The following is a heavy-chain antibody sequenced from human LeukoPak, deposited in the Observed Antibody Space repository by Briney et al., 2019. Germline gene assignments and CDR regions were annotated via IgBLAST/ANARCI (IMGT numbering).Heavy chain of an antibody. Sequence: SETLSLTCTVSGGSISSYYWSWLRQPPGKGLEWIGYIYYSGSTNYNPSLKSRVTISVDTSKNQFSLKLSSVTAADTAVYYCARSPNYYDSSGYYAAAFDIWGQGTMVTVSS. D-gene: IGHD3-22*01. CDR3: ARSPNYYDSSGYYAAAFDI. CDR1: GGSISSYY. V-gene: IGHV4-59*01. J-gene: IGHJ3*02. CDR2: IYYSGST.